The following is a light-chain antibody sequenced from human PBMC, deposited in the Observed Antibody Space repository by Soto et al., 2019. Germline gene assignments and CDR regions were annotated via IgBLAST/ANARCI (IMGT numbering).Light chain of an antibody. V-gene: IGKV1-5*03. CDR3: QQYNTYSYT. CDR2: KAS. CDR1: QTISSW. Sequence: DMPMTQSPSTLSASVGDRVTITCPASQTISSWLAWYQQKPGTAPQLQLSKASTLESGVPSRFSGSGSGTEFTLTISSLQPDDFATYYCQQYNTYSYTFGQGTKVEIK. J-gene: IGKJ2*01.